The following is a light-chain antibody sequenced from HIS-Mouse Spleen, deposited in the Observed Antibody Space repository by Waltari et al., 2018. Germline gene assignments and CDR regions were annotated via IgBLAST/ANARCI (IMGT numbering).Light chain of an antibody. V-gene: IGLV3-10*01. CDR3: YSTDSSGNHRV. J-gene: IGLJ2*01. CDR2: EDS. CDR1: ALPKKY. Sequence: SYELTQPPSVSVSPGQTARITCPGDALPKKYAYWSQQKSGQAPVLVLYEDSKRPSGIPERFSGSSSGTMATLTISGAQVEDEADYYCYSTDSSGNHRVFGGGNKLTVL.